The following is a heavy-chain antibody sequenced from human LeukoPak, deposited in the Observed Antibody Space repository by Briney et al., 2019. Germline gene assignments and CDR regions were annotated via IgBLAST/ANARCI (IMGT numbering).Heavy chain of an antibody. CDR1: GASISSYS. D-gene: IGHD3-22*01. J-gene: IGHJ1*01. Sequence: PSETLSLTCTVSGASISSYSWTWIRQPPGKGLEWIGYLHYSGSTNYKPSLKSRVTISVDTSKNQFSLRLSSVTAADTAVYYCARVVQSTDSSGFYLPEYFQHWGQGTLVTVSS. CDR2: LHYSGST. CDR3: ARVVQSTDSSGFYLPEYFQH. V-gene: IGHV4-59*01.